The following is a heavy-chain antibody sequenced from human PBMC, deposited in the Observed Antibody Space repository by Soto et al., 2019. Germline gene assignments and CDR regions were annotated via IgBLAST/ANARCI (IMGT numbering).Heavy chain of an antibody. J-gene: IGHJ5*02. D-gene: IGHD3-3*01. Sequence: PSEALSLTCTVSGASVSSCTYYWSWLRQPPGKGLEWIGYIYYSGSTNYNPSLKSRVTISVDTSKNQFSLKLSSVTAADTAVYYCARVCTIFGVVGWFDPWGQGTLVTVPS. CDR2: IYYSGST. CDR1: GASVSSCTYY. CDR3: ARVCTIFGVVGWFDP. V-gene: IGHV4-61*01.